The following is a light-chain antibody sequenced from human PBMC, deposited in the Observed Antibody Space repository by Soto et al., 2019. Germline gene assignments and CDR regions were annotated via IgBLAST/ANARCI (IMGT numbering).Light chain of an antibody. CDR2: HAS. J-gene: IGKJ2*01. CDR3: HQYNSYSYT. CDR1: QSISTW. Sequence: DIQMTQSPSTLSASVGDRVTITCRASQSISTWLAWYQQKSGKAPKLLIYHASTLESGVPSRFSGGGSGTEFTLTISSLQPDDFATYYCHQYNSYSYTFGQGTKLEI. V-gene: IGKV1-5*01.